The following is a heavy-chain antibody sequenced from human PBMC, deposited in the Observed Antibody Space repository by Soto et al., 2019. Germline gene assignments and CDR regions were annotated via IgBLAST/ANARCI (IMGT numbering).Heavy chain of an antibody. Sequence: PSETLSLTCAVYGGSFSGYYWSWIRQPPGKGLEWIGEINHSGSTNYNPSLKSRVTISVDTPKNQFSLKLSSVTAAYTAVYYCARGRRITMIVVVINWFDPWGQGTLVTVSS. CDR2: INHSGST. CDR1: GGSFSGYY. J-gene: IGHJ5*02. V-gene: IGHV4-34*01. CDR3: ARGRRITMIVVVINWFDP. D-gene: IGHD3-22*01.